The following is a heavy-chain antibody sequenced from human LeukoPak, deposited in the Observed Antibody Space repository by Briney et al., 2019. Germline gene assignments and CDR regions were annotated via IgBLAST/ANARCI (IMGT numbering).Heavy chain of an antibody. V-gene: IGHV1-69*05. D-gene: IGHD2-15*01. J-gene: IGHJ5*02. CDR2: IIPIFGTA. Sequence: SVKVSCKASGGTFSSYAISWVRQAPGQGLEWMGGIIPIFGTANYAQKFQGRVTITTDESTSTAYMELSSLRAEDTAVYYCARDLIPLGGVVGGWWFDPWGQGTLVTVSS. CDR1: GGTFSSYA. CDR3: ARDLIPLGGVVGGWWFDP.